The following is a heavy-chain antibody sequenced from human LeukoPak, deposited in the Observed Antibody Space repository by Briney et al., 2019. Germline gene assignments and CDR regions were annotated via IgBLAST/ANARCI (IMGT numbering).Heavy chain of an antibody. CDR2: IVVGSGNT. V-gene: IGHV1-58*01. Sequence: VASVKVSCKASGFTFTSSAVQWVRQARGQRLEWIGWIVVGSGNTNYAQKFQERVTITRDMSTSTAYMELSSLRSEDTAVYYCAASQGGHPYYYYGMDVWGQGTTVTVSS. J-gene: IGHJ6*02. CDR3: AASQGGHPYYYYGMDV. D-gene: IGHD2-15*01. CDR1: GFTFTSSA.